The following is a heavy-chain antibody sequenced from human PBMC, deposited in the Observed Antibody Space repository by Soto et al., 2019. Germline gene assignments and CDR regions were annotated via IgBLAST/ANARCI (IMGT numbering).Heavy chain of an antibody. J-gene: IGHJ6*02. V-gene: IGHV3-30-3*01. CDR1: GFTFSIYA. Sequence: GGSLRLSCAASGFTFSIYAMHWVLQAPGKGLEWVAVISYDGSNKYYADSVKGRFTISRDNSKNTLYLQMNSLRAEDTAVYYCARDLLFSPGIAVAGQYYYYGMDVWGQGTTVTVSS. CDR3: ARDLLFSPGIAVAGQYYYYGMDV. D-gene: IGHD6-19*01. CDR2: ISYDGSNK.